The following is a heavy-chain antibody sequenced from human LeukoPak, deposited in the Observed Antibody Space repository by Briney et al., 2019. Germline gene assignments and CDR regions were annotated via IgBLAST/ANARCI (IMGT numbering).Heavy chain of an antibody. Sequence: SETLSLTCAVYGGSFSGYYWSWIRQPPGKGLEWIGEINHSGSTNYNPSLKSRVTISVDTSKNQFSLKLSSVTAADTAVYYCARDRSSSSHDYYYYYMDVWGKGTTVTVSS. J-gene: IGHJ6*03. CDR2: INHSGST. D-gene: IGHD6-6*01. CDR1: GGSFSGYY. CDR3: ARDRSSSSHDYYYYYMDV. V-gene: IGHV4-34*01.